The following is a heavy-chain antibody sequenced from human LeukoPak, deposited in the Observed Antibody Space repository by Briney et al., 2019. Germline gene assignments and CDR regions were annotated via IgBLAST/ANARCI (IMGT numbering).Heavy chain of an antibody. J-gene: IGHJ4*02. CDR1: GFTFSSYS. V-gene: IGHV3-21*01. D-gene: IGHD6-13*01. CDR3: ARVGGSSWFVYFDY. CDR2: ISSSSSYI. Sequence: KAGGSLRLSCAASGFTFSSYSMNWVRQAPGEGLEWVSSISSSSSYIYYADSVKGRFTISRDNAKNSLYLQMNSLRAEDTAVYYCARVGGSSWFVYFDYWGQGTLVTVSS.